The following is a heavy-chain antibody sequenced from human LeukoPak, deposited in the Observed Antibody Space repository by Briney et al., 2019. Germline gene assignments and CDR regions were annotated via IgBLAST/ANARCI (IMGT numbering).Heavy chain of an antibody. J-gene: IGHJ4*02. CDR2: INAGNGNT. V-gene: IGHV1-3*01. CDR3: ARDPTYDSSGYLFDLDY. D-gene: IGHD3-22*01. Sequence: VASVKVSCKASGYTFTSYAMHWVRQAPGQRLEWMGWINAGNGNTKYSQKFQGRVTITRDTSASTAYMELSSLRSEDTAVYYCARDPTYDSSGYLFDLDYWGQGTLVTVSS. CDR1: GYTFTSYA.